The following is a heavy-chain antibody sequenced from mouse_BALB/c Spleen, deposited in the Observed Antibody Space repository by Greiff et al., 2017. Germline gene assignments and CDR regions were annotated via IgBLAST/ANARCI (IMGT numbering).Heavy chain of an antibody. CDR1: GFSLTSYG. Sequence: VKLVESGPGLVAPSQSLSITCTVSGFSLTSYGVHWVRQPPGKGLEWLGVIWAGGSTNYNSALMSRLSISKDNSKSQVFLKMNSLQTDDTAMYYCARDAHYDGYYAMDYWGQGTSVTVSS. CDR2: IWAGGST. V-gene: IGHV2-9*02. J-gene: IGHJ4*01. CDR3: ARDAHYDGYYAMDY. D-gene: IGHD2-3*01.